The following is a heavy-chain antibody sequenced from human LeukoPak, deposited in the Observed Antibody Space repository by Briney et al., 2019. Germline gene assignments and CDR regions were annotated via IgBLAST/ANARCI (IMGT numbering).Heavy chain of an antibody. CDR2: IYWDDDK. Sequence: SGPTPVKPTQTLTLTCTFSGFSLSTSGMGVGWIRQPPGKALEWLALIYWDDDKRYSPSLKSRLTITKDTSKNQVVLTMTNMDPVDTATYYCAHKVEVGVNTRYFQHWGQGTLVTVSS. J-gene: IGHJ1*01. D-gene: IGHD1-26*01. CDR1: GFSLSTSGMG. CDR3: AHKVEVGVNTRYFQH. V-gene: IGHV2-5*02.